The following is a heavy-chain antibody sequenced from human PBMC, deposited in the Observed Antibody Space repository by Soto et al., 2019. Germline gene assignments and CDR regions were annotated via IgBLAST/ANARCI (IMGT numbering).Heavy chain of an antibody. J-gene: IGHJ5*02. CDR3: ARVYNWFDP. V-gene: IGHV4-30-2*01. CDR1: GGSISSGGYS. Sequence: TLSLPCALSGGSISSGGYSWSWIRQPPGKGLEWIGYIYHSGSTYYNPSLKSRVTISVDRSKNQFSLKLSSVTAADTAVYYCARVYNWFDPWGQGTLVTVSS. CDR2: IYHSGST.